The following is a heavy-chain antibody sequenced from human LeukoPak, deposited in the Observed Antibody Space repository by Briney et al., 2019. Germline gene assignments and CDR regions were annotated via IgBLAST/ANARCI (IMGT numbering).Heavy chain of an antibody. D-gene: IGHD6-19*01. V-gene: IGHV3-23*01. CDR1: GFTFNSYA. Sequence: GGSLRLSCAASGFTFNSYAMSWVRQAPGKGLEWVTAISGSGGSTYYADSVKGRFTISRDNSKNTLYLQMNSLRAEDTAVYSCARGGAVLVAVAGYFDYWGQGTLVTASS. CDR3: ARGGAVLVAVAGYFDY. CDR2: ISGSGGST. J-gene: IGHJ4*02.